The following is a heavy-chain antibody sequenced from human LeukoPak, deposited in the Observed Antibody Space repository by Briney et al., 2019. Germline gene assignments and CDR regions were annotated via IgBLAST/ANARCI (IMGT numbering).Heavy chain of an antibody. J-gene: IGHJ6*02. D-gene: IGHD3-3*01. CDR3: ARIRLDYDFWGYYYSMDV. V-gene: IGHV4-31*03. CDR2: IYYSGST. Sequence: PSETLSLTCTVSGGSISSGTHYYNWIRQHPGKGLEWIGYIYYSGSTYYNPSLKSRVTISVDTSKDQFSLKLSSVTAADTAVYYCARIRLDYDFWGYYYSMDVWGQGTTVTVSS. CDR1: GGSISSGTHY.